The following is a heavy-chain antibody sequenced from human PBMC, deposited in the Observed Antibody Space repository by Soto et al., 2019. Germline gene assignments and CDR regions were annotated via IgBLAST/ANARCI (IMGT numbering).Heavy chain of an antibody. J-gene: IGHJ6*02. V-gene: IGHV5-10-1*01. CDR3: ARLQCSGGSCYYGMDV. D-gene: IGHD2-15*01. Sequence: GESLKISCKGSGYSFTSYWISWVLQMPWQGLEWMGRIDPSDSYTNYSPSFQGHVTISVDKSISTAYLQWSSLKASDTAMYYCARLQCSGGSCYYGMDVWGQGTTVTVSS. CDR1: GYSFTSYW. CDR2: IDPSDSYT.